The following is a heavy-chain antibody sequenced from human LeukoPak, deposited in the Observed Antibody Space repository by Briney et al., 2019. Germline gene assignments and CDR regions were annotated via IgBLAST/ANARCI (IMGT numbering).Heavy chain of an antibody. J-gene: IGHJ3*02. V-gene: IGHV4-39*07. CDR3: ASPYTYYDILPGKAFDI. CDR1: GGSISSSNYY. CDR2: IYYDGTT. Sequence: KPSETLSLTCTVSGGSISSSNYYWGWIRQPPGKGLEWIGTIYYDGTTYNNPSLKSRVTISVDTSKNQFSLKLSSVTAADTAVYFCASPYTYYDILPGKAFDIWGQGTMVTVSS. D-gene: IGHD3-9*01.